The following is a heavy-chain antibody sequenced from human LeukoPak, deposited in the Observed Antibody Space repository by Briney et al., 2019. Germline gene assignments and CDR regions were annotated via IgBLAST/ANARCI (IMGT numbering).Heavy chain of an antibody. CDR3: ASAASSGWYGYYFDY. Sequence: SVKVSCKASGGTFSSYAISWVRQAPGQGLEWMGGIIPIFGTANYAQKFQGRVTITADESTSTAYVELSSLRSEDTAVYYCASAASSGWYGYYFDYWGQGTLVTVSS. D-gene: IGHD6-19*01. CDR2: IIPIFGTA. J-gene: IGHJ4*02. V-gene: IGHV1-69*13. CDR1: GGTFSSYA.